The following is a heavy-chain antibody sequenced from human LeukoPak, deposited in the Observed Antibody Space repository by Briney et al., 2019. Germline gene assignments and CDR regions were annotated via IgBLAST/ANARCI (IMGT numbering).Heavy chain of an antibody. V-gene: IGHV4-34*01. D-gene: IGHD3-16*01. CDR3: ARSPFVGRSYGMDV. CDR2: INHSGST. CDR1: GGSFSGYY. Sequence: SETLSPTCAVYGGSFSGYYWSWMRQRPGKGLEWMGEINHSGSTNYNPSLKSRVTISVDTSKNQDYLKLSSVTAADTAGYYCARSPFVGRSYGMDVWGQGTTVTVSS. J-gene: IGHJ6*02.